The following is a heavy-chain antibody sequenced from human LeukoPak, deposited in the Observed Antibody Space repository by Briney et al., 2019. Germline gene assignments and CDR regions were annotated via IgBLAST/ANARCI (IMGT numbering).Heavy chain of an antibody. CDR3: TSEYSSSFDY. D-gene: IGHD6-6*01. CDR1: GFTFSNAC. J-gene: IGHJ4*02. CDR2: IKSKTDGGTT. Sequence: GGSLRLSCAASGFTFSNACMSWVRQAPGKGLEWVGRIKSKTDGGTTDYAAPVKGRLTISRDDSKNTMYLQMNSLKTEGTAVYYCTSEYSSSFDYWGQGTLVTVSS. V-gene: IGHV3-15*01.